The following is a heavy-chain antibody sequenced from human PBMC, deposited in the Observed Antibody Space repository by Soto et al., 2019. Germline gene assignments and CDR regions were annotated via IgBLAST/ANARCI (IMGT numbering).Heavy chain of an antibody. V-gene: IGHV1-69*06. D-gene: IGHD3-10*01. CDR3: ATSDSSRGAFDY. CDR2: IIPIFGTA. J-gene: IGHJ4*02. CDR1: GGTFSSYA. Sequence: QVQLVQSGAEVKKHGSSVKVSCKASGGTFSSYAISWVRQAPGQVLEWMGGIIPIFGTANYAQKFQGRVTITADKSTSTADMELRSLRSEDTAVYYCATSDSSRGAFDYWGQGTLVTVSS.